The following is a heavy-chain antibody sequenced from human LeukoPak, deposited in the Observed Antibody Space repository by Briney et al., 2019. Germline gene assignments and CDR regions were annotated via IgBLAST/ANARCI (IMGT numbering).Heavy chain of an antibody. Sequence: PSETLPLTCTVSGGSISSYYWSWTRQPPGKGLEWIGYIYYSGSTNYNPSLKSRVTTSLDTSKNQFSLKLSSVTAADTAVYYCARESPYDGAFDIWGQGTVVTVSS. CDR2: IYYSGST. V-gene: IGHV4-59*01. D-gene: IGHD5-12*01. J-gene: IGHJ3*02. CDR1: GGSISSYY. CDR3: ARESPYDGAFDI.